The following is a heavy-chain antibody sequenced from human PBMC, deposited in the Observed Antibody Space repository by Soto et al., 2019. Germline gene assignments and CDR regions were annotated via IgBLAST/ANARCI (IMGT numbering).Heavy chain of an antibody. J-gene: IGHJ5*02. Sequence: SETLSLTCTVSGGSISSYYWSWIRQPPGKGLEWIGYIYYSGSTNYNPSLKSRVTISVDTSKNQFSLKLSSVTAADTAVYYCARVRYSSSWYSNWLDPWGQGTLVTVSS. V-gene: IGHV4-59*01. CDR1: GGSISSYY. CDR3: ARVRYSSSWYSNWLDP. CDR2: IYYSGST. D-gene: IGHD6-13*01.